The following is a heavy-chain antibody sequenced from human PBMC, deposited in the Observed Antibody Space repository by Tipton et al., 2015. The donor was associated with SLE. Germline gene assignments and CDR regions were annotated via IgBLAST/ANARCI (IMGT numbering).Heavy chain of an antibody. CDR3: AKYPLEYSSGWFYFEH. Sequence: SLRLSCAASGFTFSSHWMPWVRQAPGKGLVWVSQINIDGSGTTYAASVKGRFTLSRDNAKNAVYLQMNSLRVEDTALYYCAKYPLEYSSGWFYFEHWGRGTLVTVSS. CDR2: INIDGSGT. J-gene: IGHJ4*02. V-gene: IGHV3-74*01. CDR1: GFTFSSHW. D-gene: IGHD6-19*01.